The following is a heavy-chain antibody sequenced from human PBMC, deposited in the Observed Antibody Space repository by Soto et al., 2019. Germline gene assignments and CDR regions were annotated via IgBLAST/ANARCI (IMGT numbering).Heavy chain of an antibody. CDR1: GFTFSSYG. J-gene: IGHJ4*02. CDR2: ISYDGSNK. D-gene: IGHD3-3*01. CDR3: AKDPDFGVVTLGLDY. Sequence: QVQLVESGGGVVQPGRSLRLSCAASGFTFSSYGMHWVRQAPGKGLEWVAVISYDGSNKYFADSVKGRFTISRDNSKNTLYRQMNSLRAEDTAMYYCAKDPDFGVVTLGLDYWGQGTLVNVSS. V-gene: IGHV3-30*18.